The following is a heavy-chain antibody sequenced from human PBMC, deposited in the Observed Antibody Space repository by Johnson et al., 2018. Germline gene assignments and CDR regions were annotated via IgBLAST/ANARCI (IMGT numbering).Heavy chain of an antibody. D-gene: IGHD2-21*01. CDR1: GFIFKNDV. CDR2: IWYDGSKK. CDR3: ARTPSASWYSKQNSYFDS. J-gene: IGHJ4*02. Sequence: QVQLVESGGGVVQPGRSLRLSCSASGFIFKNDVMHWVRQAPGKGLEWVAIIWYDGSKKYYADSVKGRFTISRDNSQNTLYLQMSVLRAEDTAVIYCARTPSASWYSKQNSYFDSLGQGTLVTVSS. V-gene: IGHV3-33*01.